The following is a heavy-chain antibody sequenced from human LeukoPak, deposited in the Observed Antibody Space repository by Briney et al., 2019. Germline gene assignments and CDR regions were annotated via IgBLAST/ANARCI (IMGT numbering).Heavy chain of an antibody. D-gene: IGHD6-6*01. CDR1: GYTFTSYG. V-gene: IGHV1-18*01. Sequence: ASVKVSCKASGYTFTSYGISWVRQAPGQGLEWMGWISAYNGNTNYAQKLQGRVSMTTDTSTSTAYMELRSLRSGDTAVYYCARSIVVRSKFDYWGQGTLVTVSS. J-gene: IGHJ4*02. CDR3: ARSIVVRSKFDY. CDR2: ISAYNGNT.